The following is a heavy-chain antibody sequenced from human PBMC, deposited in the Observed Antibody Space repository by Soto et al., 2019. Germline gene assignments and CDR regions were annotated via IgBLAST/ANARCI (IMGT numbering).Heavy chain of an antibody. CDR2: INPNSGGT. CDR3: ARGGSMVTDSYYYSMDV. CDR1: GYIFTGYY. D-gene: IGHD2-21*02. J-gene: IGHJ6*02. V-gene: IGHV1-2*02. Sequence: ASVKVSCKASGYIFTGYYMHWVRQAPGQGLEWMGWINPNSGGTDYAQDFQGRVTMTRDTSISTAYMELSRLRSDDTAVYYCARGGSMVTDSYYYSMDVWGQGTTVTVSS.